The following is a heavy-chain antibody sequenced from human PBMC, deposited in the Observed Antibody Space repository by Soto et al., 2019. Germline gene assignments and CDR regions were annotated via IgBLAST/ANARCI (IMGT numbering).Heavy chain of an antibody. CDR3: ARESLGIAAAVNWFDP. D-gene: IGHD6-13*01. CDR2: TYYRSKWYN. Sequence: SQTLSLTCAISGDSVSSNSADWNWIRQSPSRGLEWLGRTYYRSKWYNDYAVSVKSRITINPDTSKNQFSLQLNSVTPEDTAVYYCARESLGIAAAVNWFDPWGQGTLVTVSS. V-gene: IGHV6-1*01. CDR1: GDSVSSNSAD. J-gene: IGHJ5*02.